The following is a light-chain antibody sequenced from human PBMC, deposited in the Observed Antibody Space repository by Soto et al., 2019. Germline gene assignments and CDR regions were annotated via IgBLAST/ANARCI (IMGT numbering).Light chain of an antibody. CDR3: QVWDSSSDHRVV. CDR2: DNR. CDR1: NIGTKS. J-gene: IGLJ2*01. V-gene: IGLV3-21*02. Sequence: SYELTQAPSVSVAPGQTATISCGGNNIGTKSVHWYQQRPGQAPVVVVYDNRDRPSGIPDRFSGSNSGNTATLTINRVEPGDEAAYYCQVWDSSSDHRVVFGGGTKLTVL.